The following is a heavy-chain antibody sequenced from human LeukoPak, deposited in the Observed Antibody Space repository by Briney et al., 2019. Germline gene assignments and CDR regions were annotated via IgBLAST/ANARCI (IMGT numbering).Heavy chain of an antibody. V-gene: IGHV4-39*02. D-gene: IGHD6-13*01. Sequence: TSETLSLTCTVSGGSISSSTYYWGWIRQPPGKGLEWIGNIYYSGNAYHNPSLKSRVTISVDTSKNQFSLRLSSVTAADTAVYYCTRDPWGLSSSWSSSFDYWGQGTLVTVSS. CDR1: GGSISSSTYY. CDR3: TRDPWGLSSSWSSSFDY. CDR2: IYYSGNA. J-gene: IGHJ4*02.